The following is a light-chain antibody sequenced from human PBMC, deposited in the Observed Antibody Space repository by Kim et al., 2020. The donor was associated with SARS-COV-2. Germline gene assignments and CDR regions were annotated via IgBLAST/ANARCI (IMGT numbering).Light chain of an antibody. CDR2: ATT. J-gene: IGKJ4*01. CDR1: RIFSRH. CDR3: QHRSTWPA. Sequence: SLVPGRGATPYCRASRIFSRHFAWYQKKPGQAPSLLIYATTDRATGIPTRFGGSGSGKDFTITISRLEPEDFAVYYCQHRSTWPAFGGGTKVDIK. V-gene: IGKV3-11*01.